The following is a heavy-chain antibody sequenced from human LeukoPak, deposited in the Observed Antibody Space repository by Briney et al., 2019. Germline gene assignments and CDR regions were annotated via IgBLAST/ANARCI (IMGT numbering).Heavy chain of an antibody. CDR3: ARLLKKGHYGSADY. CDR2: IIPIFGTA. CDR1: GGTFSSYA. D-gene: IGHD3-10*01. V-gene: IGHV1-69*01. Sequence: GASVKVSCKAPGGTFSSYAISWVRQAPGQGLEWMGGIIPIFGTANYAQKFQGRVTITADESTSTAYMELSSLRSEDTAVYYCARLLKKGHYGSADYWGQGTLVTVSS. J-gene: IGHJ4*02.